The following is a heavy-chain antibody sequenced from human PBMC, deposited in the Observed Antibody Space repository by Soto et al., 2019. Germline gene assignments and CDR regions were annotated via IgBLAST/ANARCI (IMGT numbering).Heavy chain of an antibody. D-gene: IGHD3-3*01. J-gene: IGHJ5*01. CDR1: GLTFSSFA. CDR3: AKNIGVDFWSGYDRFDS. V-gene: IGHV3-23*01. Sequence: PGGSLRLSCAASGLTFSSFAMSWVRQTPGKGLEWVSTLSGGGGDTFYAASVKGRFTISRDNSKRTVYLQMNSLRAEDTAIYYCAKNIGVDFWSGYDRFDSWGQGTLVTVSS. CDR2: LSGGGGDT.